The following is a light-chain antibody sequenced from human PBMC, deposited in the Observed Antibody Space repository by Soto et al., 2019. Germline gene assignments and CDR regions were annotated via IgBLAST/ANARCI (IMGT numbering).Light chain of an antibody. V-gene: IGKV3-15*01. CDR1: QSVSTN. CDR3: QHYNNWPPWT. J-gene: IGKJ1*01. Sequence: EVVMTQTPATLSVSPGERATLSCRASQSVSTNLAWYQQKPGQAPRLLIYGASTRATGIPARFSGSGSGTEFTLTISSLQSEDFADYYCQHYNNWPPWTFGQGTKVEIQ. CDR2: GAS.